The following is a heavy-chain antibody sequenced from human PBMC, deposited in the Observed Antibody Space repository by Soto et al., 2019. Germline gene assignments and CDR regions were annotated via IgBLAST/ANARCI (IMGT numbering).Heavy chain of an antibody. Sequence: SETLSLTCTVSGGSISSYYWSWIRQPPGKGLEWIGYIYYSGSTNYNPSLKSRVTISVDTSKNQFSLKLSSVTAADTAVYYCARALIVVVTPSYFDYWGQGTLVTVSS. CDR1: GGSISSYY. V-gene: IGHV4-59*01. CDR2: IYYSGST. D-gene: IGHD3-22*01. J-gene: IGHJ4*02. CDR3: ARALIVVVTPSYFDY.